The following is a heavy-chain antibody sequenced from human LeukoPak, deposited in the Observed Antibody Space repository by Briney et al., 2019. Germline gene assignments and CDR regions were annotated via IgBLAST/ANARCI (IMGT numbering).Heavy chain of an antibody. V-gene: IGHV4-39*02. CDR1: GVSISSSRYY. CDR2: IYYTGGT. Sequence: SETLSLTCTVAGVSISSSRYYWGWIRQSPGRGLEWIGSIYYTGGTYYNPSLESRVTIYVDTSKNHFSLRLSSVTAADTAVYYCAPGSTGGTRGSWFDPWGQGILVTVSS. CDR3: APGSTGGTRGSWFDP. D-gene: IGHD2-8*02. J-gene: IGHJ5*02.